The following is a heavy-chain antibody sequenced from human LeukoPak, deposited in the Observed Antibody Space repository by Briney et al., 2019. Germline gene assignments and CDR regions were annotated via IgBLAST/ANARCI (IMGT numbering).Heavy chain of an antibody. D-gene: IGHD1-1*01. J-gene: IGHJ4*02. Sequence: GGSLRLSCAASRFTFSSYGMHWVRQAPGKGLEYVSAISSNGGSTYYADSVKGRFTISRDNSKNTLYLQMSSLRAEDTAVYYCVKGGDWNDVAGYWGQGTLVTVSS. CDR1: RFTFSSYG. CDR2: ISSNGGST. V-gene: IGHV3-64D*06. CDR3: VKGGDWNDVAGY.